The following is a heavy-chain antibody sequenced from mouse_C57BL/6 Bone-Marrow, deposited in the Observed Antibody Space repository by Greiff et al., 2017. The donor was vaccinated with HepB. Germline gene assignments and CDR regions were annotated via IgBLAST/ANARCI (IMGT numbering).Heavy chain of an antibody. J-gene: IGHJ2*01. CDR1: GFTFSDAW. D-gene: IGHD2-1*01. CDR3: TRPPLIYYGNYFDY. Sequence: VQRVESGGGLVQPGGSMKLSCAASGFTFSDAWMDWVRQSPEKGLEWVAEIRNKANNHATYYAESVKGRFTISRDDSKSSVYLQMNSLRAEDTGIYYCTRPPLIYYGNYFDYWGQGTTLTVSS. CDR2: IRNKANNHAT. V-gene: IGHV6-6*01.